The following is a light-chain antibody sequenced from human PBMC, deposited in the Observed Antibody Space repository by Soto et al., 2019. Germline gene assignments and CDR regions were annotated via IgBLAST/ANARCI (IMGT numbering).Light chain of an antibody. J-gene: IGLJ1*01. CDR3: SSFVGGNIYV. CDR2: DVS. V-gene: IGLV2-8*01. Sequence: QSALTQPPSASGSPGQSVTISCTGTSSDVGGYDFVAWHQQHPGKAPRLMIYDVSKRPSGVPDRFSGSKSGYTASLTVSGLQAEDEADYYCSSFVGGNIYVFGAGTKVNV. CDR1: SSDVGGYDF.